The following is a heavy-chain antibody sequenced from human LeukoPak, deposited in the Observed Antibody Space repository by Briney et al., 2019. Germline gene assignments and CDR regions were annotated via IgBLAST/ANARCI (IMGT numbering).Heavy chain of an antibody. Sequence: GESLKISCKGSGYTFTSYGISWVRQAPGQGLEWMRWISAYNGNTNYAQKLQGRVTMTTDTSTSTAYMELRSLRSDDTAVYYCARTERGIVVVTSFDYWGQGTLVTVSS. CDR1: GYTFTSYG. V-gene: IGHV1-18*01. CDR2: ISAYNGNT. CDR3: ARTERGIVVVTSFDY. D-gene: IGHD3-22*01. J-gene: IGHJ4*02.